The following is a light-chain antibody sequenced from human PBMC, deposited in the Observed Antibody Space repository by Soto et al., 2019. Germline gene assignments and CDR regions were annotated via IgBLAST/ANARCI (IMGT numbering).Light chain of an antibody. Sequence: QSPLTQPRSVSGAPVQSVTISCTGTSSDVGGYNDVSWDQQHPGKAPKLMIYDVSKRPAGVPDRCSGSKSVNTASLTISGLQAEDEADYYCCSYAGSYTYVFGTGTKVTVL. CDR3: CSYAGSYTYV. CDR1: SSDVGGYND. V-gene: IGLV2-11*01. J-gene: IGLJ1*01. CDR2: DVS.